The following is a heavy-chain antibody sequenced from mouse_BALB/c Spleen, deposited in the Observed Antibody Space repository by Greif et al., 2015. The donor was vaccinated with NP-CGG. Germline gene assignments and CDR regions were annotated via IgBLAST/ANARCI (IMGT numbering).Heavy chain of an antibody. Sequence: EVHLVESGGDLVKPGGSLKLSCAASGFTFSSYGMSWVRQTPDKRLEWVATISSGGSYTYYPDSVKGRFTISRDNAKNTLYLQMSSLKSEDTAMYYCARQGTTVVALYYYAMDYWGQGTSVTVSS. V-gene: IGHV5-6*01. CDR3: ARQGTTVVALYYYAMDY. J-gene: IGHJ4*01. CDR1: GFTFSSYG. CDR2: ISSGGSYT. D-gene: IGHD1-1*01.